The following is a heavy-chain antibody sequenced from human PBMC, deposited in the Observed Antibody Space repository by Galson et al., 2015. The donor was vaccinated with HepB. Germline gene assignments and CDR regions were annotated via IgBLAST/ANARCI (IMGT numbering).Heavy chain of an antibody. V-gene: IGHV3-48*02. Sequence: SLRLSCAVSGFTFSTYSMNWVRQAPGKGLQWVSYISSTSINIYYADSVKGRFTVSRDNARNSLYLQMDSLRDEDTAVYYCARSNGYFSWIREKGAFDIWGPGTMVTVSS. CDR2: ISSTSINI. CDR1: GFTFSTYS. CDR3: ARSNGYFSWIREKGAFDI. D-gene: IGHD2-8*01. J-gene: IGHJ3*02.